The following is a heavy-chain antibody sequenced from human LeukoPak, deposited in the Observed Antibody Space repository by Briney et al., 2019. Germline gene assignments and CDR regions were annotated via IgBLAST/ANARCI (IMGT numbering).Heavy chain of an antibody. Sequence: ESGGSLRLSCAASGFTVSSNYMSWVRQAPGKGLEWVSAIYGNGGTTYYADSVKGRFTISRDNSKNTLYLQMNSLRAEDTALFYCAKGVEYSSSSSFDYWGQGTLVTVSS. J-gene: IGHJ4*02. CDR1: GFTVSSNY. V-gene: IGHV3-23*01. D-gene: IGHD6-6*01. CDR3: AKGVEYSSSSSFDY. CDR2: IYGNGGTT.